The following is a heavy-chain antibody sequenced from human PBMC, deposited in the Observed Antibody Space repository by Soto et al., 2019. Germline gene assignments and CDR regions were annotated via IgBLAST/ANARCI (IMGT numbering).Heavy chain of an antibody. V-gene: IGHV5-51*01. CDR1: GYIFTSYW. Sequence: PGESLKISCKGSGYIFTSYWIGWVRQMPGKGLEWMGIIYPRDSSTRYSPSFQGQVTISADKSIDTAYLQWSSLKPSDTAIYYCARALSISSSWAIHYGMDVWGQGTTVTVS. D-gene: IGHD6-13*01. CDR3: ARALSISSSWAIHYGMDV. J-gene: IGHJ6*02. CDR2: IYPRDSST.